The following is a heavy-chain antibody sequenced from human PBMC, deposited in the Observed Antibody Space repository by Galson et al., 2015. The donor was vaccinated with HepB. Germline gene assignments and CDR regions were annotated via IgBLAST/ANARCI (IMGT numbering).Heavy chain of an antibody. J-gene: IGHJ1*01. V-gene: IGHV3-15*01. CDR3: TTDSLDEYLWGTWGTYRFAYFQH. D-gene: IGHD3-16*02. CDR2: IQSTTDGGTA. CDR1: GFSFSSAW. Sequence: SLRLSCAASGFSFSSAWMSWVRQAPGKGLEWVGRIQSTTDGGTAEYAAPVKGRFSISRDESKNMLYLQMNSLKAEDTAVYFCTTDSLDEYLWGTWGTYRFAYFQHWGQGTLVTVSS.